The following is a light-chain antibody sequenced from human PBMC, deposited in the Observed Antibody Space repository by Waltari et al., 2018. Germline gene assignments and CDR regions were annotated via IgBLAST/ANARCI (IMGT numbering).Light chain of an antibody. CDR2: RND. CDR3: GAWDDSLSGHYV. J-gene: IGLJ1*01. V-gene: IGLV1-47*01. CDR1: SSNIGSNH. Sequence: QSVLTQPPSASGTPGQRVTISCSGSSSNIGSNHVYWYQQLPGMAPTLLIYRNDQRPSGVPDRVSGSKSGSSASLAISGLRSEDEADYYCGAWDDSLSGHYVFGTGTKVTVL.